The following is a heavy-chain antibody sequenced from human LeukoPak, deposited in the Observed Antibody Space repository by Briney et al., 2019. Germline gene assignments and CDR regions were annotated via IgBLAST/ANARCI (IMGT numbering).Heavy chain of an antibody. Sequence: GASVKVSCKASGYTFTSYGISWVRQATGQGLEWMGWMNPNSGNTGYAQKFQGRVTMTRNTSISTAYMELSSLRSEDTAVYYCAREVSMRGSYQYYYYYGMDVWGQGTTVTVSS. V-gene: IGHV1-8*02. CDR1: GYTFTSYG. CDR3: AREVSMRGSYQYYYYYGMDV. D-gene: IGHD1-26*01. J-gene: IGHJ6*02. CDR2: MNPNSGNT.